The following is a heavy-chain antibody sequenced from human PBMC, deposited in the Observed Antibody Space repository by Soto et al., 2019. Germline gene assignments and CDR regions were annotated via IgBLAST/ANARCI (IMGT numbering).Heavy chain of an antibody. CDR1: GFTFSGSA. CDR3: TRHSGDP. CDR2: IRSKANSYAT. D-gene: IGHD3-10*01. V-gene: IGHV3-73*01. Sequence: GESLKISCAASGFTFSGSAMHWVRQASGKGLEWVGRIRSKANSYATAYAASVKGRFTISRDDSKNTAYLQMNSLKTEDTAVYYCTRHSGDPWGQGTLVTVSS. J-gene: IGHJ5*02.